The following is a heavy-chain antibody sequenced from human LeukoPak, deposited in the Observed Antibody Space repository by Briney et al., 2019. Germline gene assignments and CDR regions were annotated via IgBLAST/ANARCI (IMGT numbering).Heavy chain of an antibody. D-gene: IGHD3-16*01. CDR2: IYWDDDR. Sequence: ESGPTLVKPTQPLTLTYTLSGFSLSSSGVGVGWIRQPPGKTLEWLALIYWDDDRRYSPSLKSRLTITKDTSKDQVVLTMTNVDPVDTGTYYCAHRPYDPSSYGLYYFDYWGQGTLVTVSS. J-gene: IGHJ4*02. CDR3: AHRPYDPSSYGLYYFDY. V-gene: IGHV2-5*02. CDR1: GFSLSSSGVG.